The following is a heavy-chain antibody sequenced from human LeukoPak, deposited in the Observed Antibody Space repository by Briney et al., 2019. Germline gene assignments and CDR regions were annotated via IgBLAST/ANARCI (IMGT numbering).Heavy chain of an antibody. V-gene: IGHV3-48*03. D-gene: IGHD4-17*01. CDR2: ISSSGSTI. Sequence: GGSLRLSCAASGFIFSSYEMNWVRQAPGKGLEWVSYISSSGSTIYYADSVKGRFTISRDNAKNSLYLQMNSLRAEDTAVYYCARDGTVTALVYYYYGMDVWGKGTTVTVSS. CDR3: ARDGTVTALVYYYYGMDV. CDR1: GFIFSSYE. J-gene: IGHJ6*04.